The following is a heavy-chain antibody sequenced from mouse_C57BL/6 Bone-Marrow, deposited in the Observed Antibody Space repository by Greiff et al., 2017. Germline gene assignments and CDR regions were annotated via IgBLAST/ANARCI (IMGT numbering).Heavy chain of an antibody. V-gene: IGHV5-9*01. Sequence: VESGGGLVKPGGSLKLSCAASGFTFSSYTMSWVRQTPEKRLEWVATISGGGGNTYYPDSVKGRFTISRDNAKNTLYLQMSSLRSEDTALYYCARRGFPYYAMVYWGQGTSVTVSS. CDR2: ISGGGGNT. J-gene: IGHJ4*01. CDR1: GFTFSSYT. CDR3: ARRGFPYYAMVY.